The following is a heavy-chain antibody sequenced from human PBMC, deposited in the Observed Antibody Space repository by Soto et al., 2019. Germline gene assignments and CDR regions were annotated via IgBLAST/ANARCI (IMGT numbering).Heavy chain of an antibody. CDR2: ISYDGSNK. D-gene: IGHD3-9*01. CDR1: GVTLSSYA. J-gene: IGHJ6*02. V-gene: IGHV3-30-3*01. Sequence: GGSLRLXCAASGVTLSSYAMHWVRQAPGKGLEWVAVISYDGSNKYYADSVKGRFTISRDNSKNTLYLQMNSLKAEDTAVYYCARDLADYDFLFVYSGDDYCYVMDVCGQGSTVT. CDR3: ARDLADYDFLFVYSGDDYCYVMDV.